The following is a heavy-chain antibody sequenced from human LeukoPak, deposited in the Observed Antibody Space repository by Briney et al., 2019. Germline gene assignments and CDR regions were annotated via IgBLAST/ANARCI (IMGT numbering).Heavy chain of an antibody. CDR3: ARDADWYGQSFDY. J-gene: IGHJ4*02. Sequence: HPGGSLRLSCEASGFTFSSYWMHWVRQAPGKGLMWVSRIYSDEGSRNYADSVKGRFTISRDNAKNTLYLQMDSLRAEDVAVYYCARDADWYGQSFDYWGQGTLVTVSS. CDR1: GFTFSSYW. CDR2: IYSDEGSR. D-gene: IGHD3-9*01. V-gene: IGHV3-74*01.